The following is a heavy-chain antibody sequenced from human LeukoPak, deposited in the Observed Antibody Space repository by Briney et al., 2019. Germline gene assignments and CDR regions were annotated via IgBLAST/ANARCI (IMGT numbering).Heavy chain of an antibody. D-gene: IGHD3-10*01. CDR3: ARGRFYLSGSYYGMDV. CDR1: GSAVTIYG. CDR2: VNAYNGHT. V-gene: IGHV1-18*01. Sequence: SETVSRKASGSAVTIYGFSWVRLRHPPGHGLEGRVNAYNGHTNFKENLQGRVTLTTDTSTSTAYMELRNLRSDGTAVYYCARGRFYLSGSYYGMDVWGQGTTVTVSS. J-gene: IGHJ6*02.